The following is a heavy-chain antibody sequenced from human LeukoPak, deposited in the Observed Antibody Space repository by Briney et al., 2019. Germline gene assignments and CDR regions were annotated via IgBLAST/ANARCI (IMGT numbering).Heavy chain of an antibody. CDR3: ARQNLRYFDLYV. CDR2: IYYSGST. CDR1: GDXISSSSYY. Sequence: SETLSLTCTVSGDXISSSSYYWGWIRQPPGKGLEWIGSIYYSGSTYYNPSLKSRVTISVDTSKNQFSLKLSSVTAADTAVYYCARQNLRYFDLYVWGQGTTVTVSS. D-gene: IGHD3-9*01. J-gene: IGHJ6*02. V-gene: IGHV4-39*01.